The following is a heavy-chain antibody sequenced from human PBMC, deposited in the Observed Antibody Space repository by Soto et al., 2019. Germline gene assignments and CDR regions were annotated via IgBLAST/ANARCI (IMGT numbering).Heavy chain of an antibody. V-gene: IGHV1-18*01. CDR3: ARDIAVAVYTTAFDY. Sequence: SVKVSCKASGYTFTSYGISWVRQAPGQGLEWMGWISAYNGNTNYAQKLQGRVTMTTDTSTSTAYMELRSLRSDDTAVYYCARDIAVAVYTTAFDYWGQGTLVTVSS. CDR1: GYTFTSYG. J-gene: IGHJ4*02. D-gene: IGHD6-19*01. CDR2: ISAYNGNT.